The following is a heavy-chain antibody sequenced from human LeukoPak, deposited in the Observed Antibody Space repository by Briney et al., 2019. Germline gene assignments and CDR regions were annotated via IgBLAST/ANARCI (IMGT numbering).Heavy chain of an antibody. CDR2: FDPEDGET. D-gene: IGHD4-17*01. CDR3: ATANGDRTQYYFDY. CDR1: GYTLTELS. V-gene: IGHV1-24*01. J-gene: IGHJ4*02. Sequence: ASVKVSCKVSGYTLTELSMHWVRQAPGKGLEWMGGFDPEDGETIYAQKFQGRVTMTEDTSTDTAYMELSSLRSEDTAVYYCATANGDRTQYYFDYWGQGTLVTVSS.